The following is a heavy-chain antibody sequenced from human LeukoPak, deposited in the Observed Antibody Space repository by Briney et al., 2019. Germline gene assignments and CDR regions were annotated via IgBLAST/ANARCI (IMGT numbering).Heavy chain of an antibody. D-gene: IGHD3-10*01. Sequence: ASVKVSCKASGYTFTSYDINWVRQATGQGLEWMGWMNPNSGNTGYAQKFQGRVTMTEDTSTDTAYMELSSLRSEDTAVYYCATLLVTMVRGVTLPYFDYWGQGTLVTVSS. CDR1: GYTFTSYD. CDR2: MNPNSGNT. V-gene: IGHV1-8*02. J-gene: IGHJ4*02. CDR3: ATLLVTMVRGVTLPYFDY.